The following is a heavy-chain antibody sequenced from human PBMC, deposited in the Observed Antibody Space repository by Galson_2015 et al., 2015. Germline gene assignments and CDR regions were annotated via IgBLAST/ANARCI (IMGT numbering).Heavy chain of an antibody. V-gene: IGHV3-30-3*01. J-gene: IGHJ3*02. Sequence: SLRLSCAASGFTFSSYAMHWVRQAPGKGLEWVAVISYDGGNKYYADSVKGRFTISRDNSKNTLYLQMNSLRAEDTAVYYCAREWELLLEGHAFDIWGQGTMVTVSS. CDR2: ISYDGGNK. D-gene: IGHD1-26*01. CDR1: GFTFSSYA. CDR3: AREWELLLEGHAFDI.